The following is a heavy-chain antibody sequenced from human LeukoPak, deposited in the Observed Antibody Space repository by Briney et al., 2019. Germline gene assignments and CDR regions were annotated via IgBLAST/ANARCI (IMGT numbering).Heavy chain of an antibody. V-gene: IGHV3-66*01. J-gene: IGHJ6*02. CDR2: IYSGGRT. CDR1: GFTVSSNY. Sequence: PGGSLRLSCAASGFTVSSNYMSWVGQAPGKGLEWVSVIYSGGRTYYADTVKGRFTISRDNSKNTLYLQMNSLRAEDTAVYYCAGSIAAAGSYSMDVWGQGTTVTVSS. CDR3: AGSIAAAGSYSMDV. D-gene: IGHD6-13*01.